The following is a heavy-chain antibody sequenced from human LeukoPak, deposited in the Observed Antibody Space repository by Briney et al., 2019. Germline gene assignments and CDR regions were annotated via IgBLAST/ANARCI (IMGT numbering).Heavy chain of an antibody. CDR2: ISGSGGST. V-gene: IGHV3-23*01. J-gene: IGHJ4*02. Sequence: GGSLRLSCAASGFTFSSYAMSWVRQAPGKGLEWVSAISGSGGSTYYADSVKGRFTISRDNSKNTLCLQMNSLRAEDTAVYYCANGGIAVAGTAYWGQGTLVTVSS. CDR1: GFTFSSYA. D-gene: IGHD6-19*01. CDR3: ANGGIAVAGTAY.